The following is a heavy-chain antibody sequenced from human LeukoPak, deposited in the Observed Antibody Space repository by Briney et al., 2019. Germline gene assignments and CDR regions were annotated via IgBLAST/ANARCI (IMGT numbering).Heavy chain of an antibody. Sequence: ASVKVSCKASGYTFTSYGISWVRQAPGQGLEWMGWISAYNGNTNYAQKLQGRVTMTTDTSTSTAYMELRSRRSDDTAVYYCARNRPSTTYMDVWGKGTTVTISS. CDR1: GYTFTSYG. CDR3: ARNRPSTTYMDV. V-gene: IGHV1-18*01. D-gene: IGHD2-2*01. J-gene: IGHJ6*03. CDR2: ISAYNGNT.